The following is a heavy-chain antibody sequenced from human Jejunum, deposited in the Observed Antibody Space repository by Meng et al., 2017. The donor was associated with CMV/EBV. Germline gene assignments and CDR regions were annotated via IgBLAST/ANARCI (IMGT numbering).Heavy chain of an antibody. CDR3: ARQTVVAGSYYGMDV. V-gene: IGHV3-66*02. Sequence: SGFTFSKFEMAWVRQAPGKGLEWVSIIYSGGTAYYADSVKGRFTISRDNSKNALSLQMGSLRAEDTAVYYCARQTVVAGSYYGMDVWGQGTTVTVSS. CDR1: GFTFSKFE. D-gene: IGHD2-2*01. J-gene: IGHJ6*02. CDR2: IYSGGTA.